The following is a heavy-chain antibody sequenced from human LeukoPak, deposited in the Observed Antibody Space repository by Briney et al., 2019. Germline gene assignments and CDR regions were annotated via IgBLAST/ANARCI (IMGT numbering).Heavy chain of an antibody. D-gene: IGHD2-15*01. CDR1: GYTFTDSY. V-gene: IGHV1-69-2*01. J-gene: IGHJ5*01. CDR2: VDPEDGET. CDR3: AIQPRALYYCDS. Sequence: GATAKASCKVSGYTFTDSYVHWVQQAPGKGRGWRGLVDPEDGETIYAENSQGSLPITADMCTATAYLELNRLRSEDTAIYYCAIQPRALYYCDSWGQETLVTVSS.